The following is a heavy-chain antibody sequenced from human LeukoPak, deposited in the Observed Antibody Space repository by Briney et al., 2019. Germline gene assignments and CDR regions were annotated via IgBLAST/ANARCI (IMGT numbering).Heavy chain of an antibody. CDR1: GYSISSGYY. CDR2: IYHSGST. V-gene: IGHV4-38-2*01. J-gene: IGHJ4*02. CDR3: ARHENVVVPAAIGY. Sequence: SETLSLTCAVSGYSISSGYYWGWIRQPPGKGLEWIGSIYHSGSTYYNPSLKSRVTISVDTSKNQFSLKLSSVTATDTAVYYCARHENVVVPAAIGYWGQGTLVTASS. D-gene: IGHD2-2*01.